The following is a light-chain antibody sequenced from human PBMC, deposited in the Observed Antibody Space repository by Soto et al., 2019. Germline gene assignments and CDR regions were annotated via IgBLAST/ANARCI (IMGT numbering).Light chain of an antibody. CDR1: QTISSW. V-gene: IGKV1-5*03. CDR2: KAS. J-gene: IGKJ1*01. Sequence: DIQMNQSPATLSASVGDRVTITCRASQTISSWLAWYQQKPGKAPKLLIYKASTLKSGVPSRFSGSGSGTEFTLTISSLQPDDFATYYCQHYNSYSEAFGQRTKVDNK. CDR3: QHYNSYSEA.